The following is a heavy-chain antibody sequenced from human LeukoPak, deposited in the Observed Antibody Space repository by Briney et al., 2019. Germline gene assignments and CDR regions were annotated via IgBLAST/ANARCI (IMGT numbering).Heavy chain of an antibody. CDR1: GFSFSNYW. D-gene: IGHD1-26*01. J-gene: IGHJ4*02. CDR3: ARLVGDVTTWDC. V-gene: IGHV3-7*03. Sequence: GGSLRLSCTASGFSFSNYWMSWVRQAPGKGLEWVASIKQDESEKYYVDPVKGRFTTSRDNAKSSLYLQMNALRGEDTAVYYCARLVGDVTTWDCWGQGTLVTVSS. CDR2: IKQDESEK.